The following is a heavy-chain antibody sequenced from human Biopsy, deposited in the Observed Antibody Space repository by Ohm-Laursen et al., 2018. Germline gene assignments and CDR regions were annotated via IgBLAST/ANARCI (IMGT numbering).Heavy chain of an antibody. CDR2: INCKTGAT. V-gene: IGHV1-2*02. J-gene: IGHJ4*02. D-gene: IGHD2-8*01. Sequence: GASVKVSCKASSYTFTDYNIHWMRHAPGQGLEWLGYINCKTGATNYAQKFQGTVTMTRDTSISTAYLALGSLRSADTAIYYCARDPLNGHKHFDYWGQGSLVTVSS. CDR3: ARDPLNGHKHFDY. CDR1: SYTFTDYN.